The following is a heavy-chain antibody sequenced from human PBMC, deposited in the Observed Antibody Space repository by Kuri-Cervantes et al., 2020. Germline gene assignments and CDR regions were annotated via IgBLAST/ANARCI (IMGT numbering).Heavy chain of an antibody. CDR2: IYHSGST. J-gene: IGHJ1*01. CDR1: GYSISRGYY. D-gene: IGHD3-10*01. Sequence: SQTLSLTCAVSGYSISRGYYWGWIRQPPGKGLEWIGSIYHSGSTYYNPSLKSRVTISVDTSKNQFSLRLSSMTAADTAVYFCARGGMTMVRGVDRSFQHWGQGTLVTVSS. CDR3: ARGGMTMVRGVDRSFQH. V-gene: IGHV4-38-2*01.